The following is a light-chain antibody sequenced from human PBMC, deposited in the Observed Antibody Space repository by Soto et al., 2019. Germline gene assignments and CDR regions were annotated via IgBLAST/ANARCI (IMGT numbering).Light chain of an antibody. J-gene: IGLJ3*02. Sequence: QSALTQPASVSGSPGQSITISCTGTSSDVGGYNYVSWYQQHPGKAPKLMIYDVSNRPSGVSNRFSGSKSGNTASLTISGLQAEEEADYYCSSYTSISCWVLGGGTKVTVL. CDR2: DVS. V-gene: IGLV2-14*01. CDR1: SSDVGGYNY. CDR3: SSYTSISCWV.